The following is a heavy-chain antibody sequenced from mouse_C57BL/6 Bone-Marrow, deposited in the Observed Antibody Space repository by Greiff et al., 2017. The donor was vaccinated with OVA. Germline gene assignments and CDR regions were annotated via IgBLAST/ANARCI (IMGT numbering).Heavy chain of an antibody. J-gene: IGHJ2*01. CDR2: INPYNGGT. Sequence: EVQLQQSGPVLVKPGASVKMSCKASGYTFTDYYMNWVKQSHGKSLEWIGVINPYNGGTSYNQKFKGKATLTVDKSSSTAYMELNSLTSEDSAVYYCARRGVYYYGSSSYYFDYWGQGTTLTVSS. V-gene: IGHV1-19*01. CDR3: ARRGVYYYGSSSYYFDY. CDR1: GYTFTDYY. D-gene: IGHD1-1*01.